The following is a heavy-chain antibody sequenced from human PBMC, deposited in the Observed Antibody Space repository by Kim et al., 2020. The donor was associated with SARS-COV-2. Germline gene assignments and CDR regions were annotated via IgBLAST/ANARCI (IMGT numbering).Heavy chain of an antibody. D-gene: IGHD3-9*01. CDR1: GGSVSSGSYY. CDR3: ARVVRYFAWFFGGDAFDI. Sequence: SETLSLTCTVSGGSVSSGSYYWSWIRQPPGKGLEWIGYIYYSGSTNYNPSLKSRVTISVDTSKNQFSLKLSSVTAADTAVYYCARVVRYFAWFFGGDAFDIGGKGTMVTVSS. CDR2: IYYSGST. V-gene: IGHV4-61*01. J-gene: IGHJ3*02.